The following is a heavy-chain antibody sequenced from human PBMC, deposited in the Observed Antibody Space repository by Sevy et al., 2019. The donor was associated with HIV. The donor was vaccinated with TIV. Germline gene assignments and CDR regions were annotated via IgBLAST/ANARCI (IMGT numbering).Heavy chain of an antibody. D-gene: IGHD3-3*01. Sequence: GGSLRLSCAASGFTFSTYAMTWVRQAPGKGLQWVSVISGSGGSTYYADSVKGRFTISRDNSKNTMYLQMNILRAEDTAVYYCARRPDFGVVIPTGVMDVWGQGTTVTVSS. J-gene: IGHJ6*02. CDR3: ARRPDFGVVIPTGVMDV. CDR1: GFTFSTYA. CDR2: ISGSGGST. V-gene: IGHV3-23*01.